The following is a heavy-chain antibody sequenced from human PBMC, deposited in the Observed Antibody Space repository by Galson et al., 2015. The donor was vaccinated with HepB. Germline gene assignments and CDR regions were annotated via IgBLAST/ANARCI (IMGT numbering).Heavy chain of an antibody. Sequence: SLRLSCAASGFTFSSYCMSWVRQAPGKGLEWVANIEQDGSEKYYVDSVKGRFTISRDNAKNSLYLQMNSLRAEDTAVYYCARDGSGLVVIISGDAFDIWGQGTMVTVSA. V-gene: IGHV3-7*03. CDR1: GFTFSSYC. CDR3: ARDGSGLVVIISGDAFDI. J-gene: IGHJ3*02. CDR2: IEQDGSEK. D-gene: IGHD3-3*01.